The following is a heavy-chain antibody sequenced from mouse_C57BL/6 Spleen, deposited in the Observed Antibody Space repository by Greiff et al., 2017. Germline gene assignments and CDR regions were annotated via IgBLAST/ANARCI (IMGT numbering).Heavy chain of an antibody. CDR1: GYTFTSYW. J-gene: IGHJ2*01. CDR3: ARSCGYYYGSSSYYFDY. D-gene: IGHD1-1*01. CDR2: IDPSDSYT. Sequence: QVQLQQPGAELVMPGASVKLSCKASGYTFTSYWMHWVKQRPGQGLEWIGEIDPSDSYTNYNQKFKGKSTLTVDKSSSTAYMQLSSLTSEDSAVYYCARSCGYYYGSSSYYFDYWGQGTTLTVSS. V-gene: IGHV1-69*01.